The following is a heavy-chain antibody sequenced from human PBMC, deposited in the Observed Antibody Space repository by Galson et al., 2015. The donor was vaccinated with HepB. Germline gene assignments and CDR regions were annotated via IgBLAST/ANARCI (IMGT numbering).Heavy chain of an antibody. J-gene: IGHJ3*02. CDR1: GYTFTSYG. V-gene: IGHV1-18*01. D-gene: IGHD7-27*01. Sequence: SVKVSCKATGYTFTSYGISWVRKAPGQGLEWMGWISAYNGNTNYAQKLQGRVTMTTDTPTSTAYMELRSLRSDDTAVYYCARGPKNWGSAFDIWGQGTMVTVSS. CDR3: ARGPKNWGSAFDI. CDR2: ISAYNGNT.